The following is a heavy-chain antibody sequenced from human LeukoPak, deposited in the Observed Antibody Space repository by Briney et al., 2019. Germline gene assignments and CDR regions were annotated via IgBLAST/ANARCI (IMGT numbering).Heavy chain of an antibody. J-gene: IGHJ3*02. CDR1: GFTFSSYW. CDR3: ARDSRSIQLWLLALHAFDI. Sequence: PPGGSLRLSCVASGFTFSSYWMRWVRQAPGKGLEWVANIKQDGSEKYYVDFVKGRFTISRDNAKNSLYLQMNSLRAEDTAVYYCARDSRSIQLWLLALHAFDIWGQGTMVTVSS. D-gene: IGHD5-18*01. V-gene: IGHV3-7*01. CDR2: IKQDGSEK.